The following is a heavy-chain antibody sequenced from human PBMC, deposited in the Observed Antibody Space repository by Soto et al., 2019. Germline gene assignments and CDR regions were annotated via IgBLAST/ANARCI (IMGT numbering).Heavy chain of an antibody. D-gene: IGHD3-3*01. J-gene: IGHJ6*02. CDR3: ARASGGGYDFWSGYSTYYYYGMDV. CDR2: ISSSSSTI. V-gene: IGHV3-48*02. Sequence: PGGSLRLSCAASGFTFSSYSMNWVRQAPGKGLEWVSYISSSSSTIYYADSVKGRFTISRDNAKNSLYLQMNSLRDEDTAVYYCARASGGGYDFWSGYSTYYYYGMDVWGQGTTVTVSS. CDR1: GFTFSSYS.